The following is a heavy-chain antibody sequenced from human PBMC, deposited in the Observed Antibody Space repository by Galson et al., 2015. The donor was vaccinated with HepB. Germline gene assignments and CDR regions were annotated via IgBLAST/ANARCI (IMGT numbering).Heavy chain of an antibody. D-gene: IGHD3-16*01. CDR3: ARDAFGSIDM. CDR2: ISHDESKK. J-gene: IGHJ3*02. Sequence: SLRLSCAASGLSFNNYMHWVRQAPGKVLEWVAGISHDESKKDYADFVKGRFTISRDNSEDTMFLQMTSVRVEDTARYYCARDAFGSIDMWGQGTMVIVSS. V-gene: IGHV3-30*03. CDR1: GLSFNNY.